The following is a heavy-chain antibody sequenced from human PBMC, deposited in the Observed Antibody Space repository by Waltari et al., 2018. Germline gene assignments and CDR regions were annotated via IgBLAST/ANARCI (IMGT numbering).Heavy chain of an antibody. V-gene: IGHV3-33*01. CDR3: ARAEYSSSSAAFDI. CDR1: GFTFSSHG. CDR2: IWYDGSNK. Sequence: QVQLVESGGGVVQPGRSLRLSCAASGFTFSSHGMHWVRQAPGKGLEWVAVIWYDGSNKYYADSVKGRFTISRDNSKNTLYLQMNSLRAEDTAVYYCARAEYSSSSAAFDIWGQGTMVTVSS. J-gene: IGHJ3*02. D-gene: IGHD6-6*01.